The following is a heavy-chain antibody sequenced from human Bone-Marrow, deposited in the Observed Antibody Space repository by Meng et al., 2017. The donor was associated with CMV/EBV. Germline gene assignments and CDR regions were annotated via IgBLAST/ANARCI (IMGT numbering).Heavy chain of an antibody. CDR3: AHRYDRPTYYGMDV. CDR2: IYWNDDK. CDR1: GFSLSNSGVG. J-gene: IGHJ6*02. D-gene: IGHD1-1*01. Sequence: SGFSLSNSGVGVGWIRQPPGEALEWLALIYWNDDKRYSPSLKSRLTITKDTSKNQVVLTMTNMDPVDTATYYCAHRYDRPTYYGMDVWGPGTTVTVSS. V-gene: IGHV2-5*01.